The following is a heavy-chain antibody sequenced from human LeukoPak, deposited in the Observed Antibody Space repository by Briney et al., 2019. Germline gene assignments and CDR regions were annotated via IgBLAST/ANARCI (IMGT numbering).Heavy chain of an antibody. V-gene: IGHV4-59*01. Sequence: SETLSLTCTVSGGSISSYYWSWIRQPPGMGLEWIGYIYYSGSTNYNPSLKSRVTISVDTSKNQFSLKLSSVTAADTAVYYCARGVAAAYLDYWGQGTLVTVSS. CDR1: GGSISSYY. CDR3: ARGVAAAYLDY. D-gene: IGHD6-13*01. CDR2: IYYSGST. J-gene: IGHJ4*02.